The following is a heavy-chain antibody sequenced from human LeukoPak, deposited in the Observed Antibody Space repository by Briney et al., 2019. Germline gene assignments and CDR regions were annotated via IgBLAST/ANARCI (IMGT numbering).Heavy chain of an antibody. J-gene: IGHJ4*02. CDR1: GFTFEDYA. CDR3: AKGHPKSYSASDPPFDS. CDR2: MTWNGVST. D-gene: IGHD2-15*01. V-gene: IGHV3-43*01. Sequence: GGSLRLSCAASGFTFEDYAMHWVRQAPGKGLEWVSLMTWNGVSTYYADSVKGRFTISRDNSKNSLYLQMNGLRTEDTAFYYCAKGHPKSYSASDPPFDSWGQGTLVTVSS.